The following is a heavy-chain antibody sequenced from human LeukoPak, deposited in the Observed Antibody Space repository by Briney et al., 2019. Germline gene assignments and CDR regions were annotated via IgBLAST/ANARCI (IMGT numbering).Heavy chain of an antibody. J-gene: IGHJ5*02. CDR3: ARGHKHDFWSGYSGWFDP. CDR2: INHSGTT. CDR1: GGSFSGYY. Sequence: SETLSLTCTVSGGSFSGYYWSWIRQPPGKGLELIGEINHSGTTNYNPSLKSRVTISLDASKNQFSLKLSSVAAADTAVYYCARGHKHDFWSGYSGWFDPWDQGTLVTVSS. V-gene: IGHV4-34*01. D-gene: IGHD3-3*01.